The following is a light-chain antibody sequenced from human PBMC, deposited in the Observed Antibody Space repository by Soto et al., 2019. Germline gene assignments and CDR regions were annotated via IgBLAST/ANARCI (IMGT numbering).Light chain of an antibody. CDR2: WAS. V-gene: IGKV4-1*01. Sequence: DIVMTQSPDSLAVSLGERATINCKSSQTVLYRSNNMNNLSWYQQKPGQPPKLLIYWASTRESGVPDRFSGSGSGTDFTLTISSLQAEDVAVYYCQQYYSSPRTFGGGTKVEIK. CDR3: QQYYSSPRT. J-gene: IGKJ4*01. CDR1: QTVLYRSNNMNN.